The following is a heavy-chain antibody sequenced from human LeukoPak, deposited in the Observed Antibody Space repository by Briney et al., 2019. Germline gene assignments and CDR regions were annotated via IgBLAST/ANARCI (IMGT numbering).Heavy chain of an antibody. J-gene: IGHJ5*02. D-gene: IGHD5-12*01. CDR3: ARTPTRKWLRSYENNWFDP. CDR2: RNPNSGNT. CDR1: GYTFTSYD. V-gene: IGHV1-8*01. Sequence: ASVKVSCKASGYTFTSYDINRVREATGQGLEWMGCRNPNSGNTGYAQKFQGRVTMTRNTSISTAYMELSSLRSEDTAVYYCARTPTRKWLRSYENNWFDPWGQGTLVTVSS.